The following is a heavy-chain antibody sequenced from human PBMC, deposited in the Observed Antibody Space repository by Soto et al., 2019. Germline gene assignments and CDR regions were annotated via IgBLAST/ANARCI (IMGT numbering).Heavy chain of an antibody. V-gene: IGHV4-34*01. CDR3: SRGNRCVAARPYHYYGMDV. D-gene: IGHD6-6*01. CDR2: INYRGCN. Sequence: SENLSLTCDVDYGYLSTYCWNWIRQSLGKGLEWIGKINYRGCNNYNPSLTSRVSISIAMTKNQVSLKLSSVTATDTAVHYCSRGNRCVAARPYHYYGMDVWGQGTTVTVSS. CDR1: YGYLSTYC. J-gene: IGHJ6*02.